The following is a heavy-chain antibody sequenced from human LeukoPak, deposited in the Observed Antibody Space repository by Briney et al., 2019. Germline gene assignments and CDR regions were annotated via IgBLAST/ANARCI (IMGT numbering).Heavy chain of an antibody. Sequence: SETLSLTCTVSGVSVSSGSYYWSWIRQPPGKGLEWIGYIYYSGSTNYSPSLKSRVTISVDTSKNQFSLQLSSVTAADTAVYYCARENGEIYYGPFDYWGQGTLVTVSS. V-gene: IGHV4-61*01. J-gene: IGHJ4*02. CDR2: IYYSGST. CDR3: ARENGEIYYGPFDY. CDR1: GVSVSSGSYY. D-gene: IGHD1-26*01.